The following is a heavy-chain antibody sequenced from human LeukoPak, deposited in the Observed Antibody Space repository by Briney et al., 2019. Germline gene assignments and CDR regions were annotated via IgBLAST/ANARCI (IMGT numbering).Heavy chain of an antibody. J-gene: IGHJ5*02. CDR2: ISSSGSTI. D-gene: IGHD1-1*01. Sequence: GGSLRLSCAASGFTFSDYYMSWIRQAPGKGLEWVSYISSSGSTIYYADSVKGRFTISRNNAKNSLYLQMNSLRAEDTAVYYCAREEVTAGPYNWFDPWGQGTLVTVSS. V-gene: IGHV3-11*01. CDR3: AREEVTAGPYNWFDP. CDR1: GFTFSDYY.